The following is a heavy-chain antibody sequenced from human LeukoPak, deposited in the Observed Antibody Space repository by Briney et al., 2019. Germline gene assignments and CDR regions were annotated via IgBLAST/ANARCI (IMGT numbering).Heavy chain of an antibody. Sequence: ASVKVSCKTSGYTFTNYYIHWVRQAPGQGLEWMGRIDPNTGGTKSAKNFQGRVTMTRDTSISTAYMALSGLISDDTAVYYCASLYDIVGTTVDYWGQGTLVTVSS. CDR3: ASLYDIVGTTVDY. CDR1: GYTFTNYY. CDR2: IDPNTGGT. D-gene: IGHD1-26*01. J-gene: IGHJ4*02. V-gene: IGHV1-2*06.